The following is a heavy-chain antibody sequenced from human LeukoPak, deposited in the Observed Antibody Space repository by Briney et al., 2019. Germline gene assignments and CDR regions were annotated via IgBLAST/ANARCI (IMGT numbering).Heavy chain of an antibody. V-gene: IGHV4-59*01. J-gene: IGHJ4*02. Sequence: PSETLSLTCTVSGGSISSYYWSWIRQPPGKGLEWIGYIYYSGSTNYNPSLKSRVTISVDTSKNQFSLKLSSVTAADTAEYYCARGGIAARPIVYFDYWGQGTLVTVSS. CDR1: GGSISSYY. CDR3: ARGGIAARPIVYFDY. D-gene: IGHD6-6*01. CDR2: IYYSGST.